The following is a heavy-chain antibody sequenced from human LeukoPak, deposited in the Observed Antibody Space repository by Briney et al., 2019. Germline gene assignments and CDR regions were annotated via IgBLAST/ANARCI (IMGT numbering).Heavy chain of an antibody. J-gene: IGHJ4*02. D-gene: IGHD6-13*01. Sequence: SGTLSLTCTVSGGSISSSNWWSWVRQPPGKGLEWIGKIYLGGSANYNPSLRSRVTISVDKSKNQFSLKLSSVTAAATAVYYCARDIYSSSWTAPYYWGQGTLVTVSS. CDR3: ARDIYSSSWTAPYY. V-gene: IGHV4-4*02. CDR2: IYLGGSA. CDR1: GGSISSSNW.